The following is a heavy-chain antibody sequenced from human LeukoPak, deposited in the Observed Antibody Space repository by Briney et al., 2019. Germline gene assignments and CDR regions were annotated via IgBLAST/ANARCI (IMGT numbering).Heavy chain of an antibody. CDR2: IYYRVST. CDR1: GGSISSGGYY. D-gene: IGHD2-2*01. V-gene: IGHV4-31*03. Sequence: SETLSLTCTVSGGSISSGGYYWSWIRQHPGKGLEWIGYIYYRVSTYYNPSLNSRVTISVDTSKNQFSLKLSSVTAADTDVYYCARGQLPSDAFDIWGQGTMVTVSS. J-gene: IGHJ3*02. CDR3: ARGQLPSDAFDI.